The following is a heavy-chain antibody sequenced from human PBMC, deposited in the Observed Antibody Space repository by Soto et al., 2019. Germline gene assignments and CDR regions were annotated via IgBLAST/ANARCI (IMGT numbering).Heavy chain of an antibody. V-gene: IGHV1-69*12. Sequence: QVQLEQSGAEVKQPGSSVRVSCKASGGTFSNSAISWVRQAPGQGLEWMGGIMPVFRAPDYGQNFQGRVTITADEYTSRAYMELHGMRAEETAVYFCARYNFRLQLGGNYYYMLAVWGRRPTVTVSS. CDR2: IMPVFRAP. J-gene: IGHJ6*02. CDR1: GGTFSNSA. CDR3: ARYNFRLQLGGNYYYMLAV. D-gene: IGHD5-12*01.